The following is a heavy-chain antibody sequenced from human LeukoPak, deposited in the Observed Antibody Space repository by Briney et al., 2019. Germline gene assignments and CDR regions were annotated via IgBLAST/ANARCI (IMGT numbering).Heavy chain of an antibody. CDR2: IKQDGSEK. V-gene: IGHV3-7*01. J-gene: IGHJ4*02. Sequence: GGSLRLSCAASGFTFSSYWMSWVRQAPGKGLEWVANIKQDGSEKYYVDSVKGRFTISRDNAKNSLYLQMNSLRAEDTAVYYCARDIFPVDGSGSYYNFAVQGSFDYWGQGTLVTVSS. CDR1: GFTFSSYW. D-gene: IGHD3-10*01. CDR3: ARDIFPVDGSGSYYNFAVQGSFDY.